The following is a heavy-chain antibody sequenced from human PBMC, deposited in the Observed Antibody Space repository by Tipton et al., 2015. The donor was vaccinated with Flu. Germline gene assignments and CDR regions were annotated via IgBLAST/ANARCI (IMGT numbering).Heavy chain of an antibody. D-gene: IGHD2-2*01. CDR1: GFTVTSSY. CDR3: ARGPQVPVWPYYYGMDV. V-gene: IGHV3-53*01. J-gene: IGHJ6*02. Sequence: SLRLSCAASGFTVTSSYMSWVRQAPGKGLEWVSVIYGGGTTDYADSVKGRFTISRDESKNALYLQMSSLRAEDTAVYYCARGPQVPVWPYYYGMDVWGQGTTVTVSS. CDR2: IYGGGTT.